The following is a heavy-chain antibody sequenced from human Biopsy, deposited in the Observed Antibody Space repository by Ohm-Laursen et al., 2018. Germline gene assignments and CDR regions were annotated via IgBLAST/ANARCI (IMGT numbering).Heavy chain of an antibody. D-gene: IGHD3-10*01. CDR3: ARVRLVRKIISQPGDY. J-gene: IGHJ4*02. V-gene: IGHV3-21*01. CDR2: ISSSTSYI. CDR1: GFTFSDYS. Sequence: SLRLSCAAPGFTFSDYSMNWVRQAPGKGLEWVSSISSSTSYIYYADSVKGRFTVSRDNAKNSLYLQMNSLRAEDTAVYYCARVRLVRKIISQPGDYWGQGTLVTVSS.